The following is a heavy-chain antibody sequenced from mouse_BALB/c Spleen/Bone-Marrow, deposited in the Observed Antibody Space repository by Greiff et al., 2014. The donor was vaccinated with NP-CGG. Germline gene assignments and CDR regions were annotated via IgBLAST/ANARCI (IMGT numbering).Heavy chain of an antibody. D-gene: IGHD1-2*01. J-gene: IGHJ3*01. CDR3: ARRQFITTAAWFAY. CDR1: GYTFTSYV. Sequence: VHVKQSGPELVKPGASVKMSCKASGYTFTSYVMHWVKQKPGQGLEWIGYINPYNDGTKYNEKFKGKATLTSDKPSSTAYMELSSLTSEDSAVYYCARRQFITTAAWFAYWGQGTLVTVSA. V-gene: IGHV1-14*01. CDR2: INPYNDGT.